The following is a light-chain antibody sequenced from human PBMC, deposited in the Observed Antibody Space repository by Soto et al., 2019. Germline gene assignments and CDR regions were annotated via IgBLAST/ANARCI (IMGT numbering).Light chain of an antibody. Sequence: EIVMTQSPATLSVSPGERVTLSCRASQSISINLAWYQRKPGQSPRLLFSGAYTRATGVPVRFSGSGSGTEFTLSISSLQSEDFAVYVCQQHNNWPPTFGQGTKVEI. CDR3: QQHNNWPPT. V-gene: IGKV3-15*01. J-gene: IGKJ1*01. CDR2: GAY. CDR1: QSISIN.